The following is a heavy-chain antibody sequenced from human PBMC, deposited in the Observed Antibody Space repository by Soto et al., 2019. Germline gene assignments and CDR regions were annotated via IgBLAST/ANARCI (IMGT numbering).Heavy chain of an antibody. CDR1: GDSISAYS. CDR3: ARLPGYYYGSGSSYYYYYYGMDV. V-gene: IGHV4-59*01. D-gene: IGHD3-10*01. J-gene: IGHJ6*02. Sequence: PSETLSLTSTVSGDSISAYSWSWVRQPPGKGLEWIGYIYYSGSTNYNPPLKSRVTISVDTSKNQFSLKLSSVTAADTAVYYCARLPGYYYGSGSSYYYYYYGMDVWGQGTTVTVSS. CDR2: IYYSGST.